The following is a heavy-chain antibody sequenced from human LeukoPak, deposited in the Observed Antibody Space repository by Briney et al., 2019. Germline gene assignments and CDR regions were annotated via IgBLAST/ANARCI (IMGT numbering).Heavy chain of an antibody. J-gene: IGHJ3*02. CDR3: ARDLGTTVNAFDI. Sequence: ASVKVSCKASGYTFTGCYMHWVRQAPGQGLEWMGWINPNSGGTNYAQKFQGRVTMTRDTSISTAYMELSRLRSDDTAVYYCARDLGTTVNAFDIWGQGTMVTVSS. CDR2: INPNSGGT. CDR1: GYTFTGCY. V-gene: IGHV1-2*02. D-gene: IGHD4-17*01.